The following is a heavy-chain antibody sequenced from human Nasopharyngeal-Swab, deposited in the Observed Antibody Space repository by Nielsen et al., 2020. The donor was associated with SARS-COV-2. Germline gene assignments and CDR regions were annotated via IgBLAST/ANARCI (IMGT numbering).Heavy chain of an antibody. Sequence: GESLKISCAASGFTFSSYSMNWVRQAPGKGLEWVSSLSSTSTYIYYADSVKGRFTVSRDNAKNSLYLQMNSLRAEDTALYHCARGGASSWGYYFDYWGQGTLVTVSS. CDR2: LSSTSTYI. CDR1: GFTFSSYS. CDR3: ARGGASSWGYYFDY. D-gene: IGHD7-27*01. J-gene: IGHJ4*02. V-gene: IGHV3-21*04.